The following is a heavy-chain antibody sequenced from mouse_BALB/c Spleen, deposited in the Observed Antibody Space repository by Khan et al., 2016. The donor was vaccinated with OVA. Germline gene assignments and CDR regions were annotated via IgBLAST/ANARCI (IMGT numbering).Heavy chain of an antibody. V-gene: IGHV9-2-1*01. J-gene: IGHJ3*01. CDR2: INTGTGEP. Sequence: QIQLVQSGPELKKPGETVKISCKASGYTFTDYSMHWVKQAPGKGLKWMGWINTGTGEPTYADDFKGRFAFSLETSASTAYLQINNLKNEDTATYFCAGGATYWGQGTLVTVSA. CDR3: AGGATY. D-gene: IGHD3-1*01. CDR1: GYTFTDYS.